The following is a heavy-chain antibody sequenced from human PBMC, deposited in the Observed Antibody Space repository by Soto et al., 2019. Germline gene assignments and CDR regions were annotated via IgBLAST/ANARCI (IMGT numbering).Heavy chain of an antibody. J-gene: IGHJ6*02. Sequence: ASVKVSCKASGYTFTGYYMHWVRQAPGQGLEWMGWINPNSGGTNYAQKFQGWVTISVDTSKNQFSLKLSSVTAADTAVYYCARVVKVGAKSYYYYGMDVWGQGTTVTVSS. V-gene: IGHV1-2*04. D-gene: IGHD1-26*01. CDR3: ARVVKVGAKSYYYYGMDV. CDR2: INPNSGGT. CDR1: GYTFTGYY.